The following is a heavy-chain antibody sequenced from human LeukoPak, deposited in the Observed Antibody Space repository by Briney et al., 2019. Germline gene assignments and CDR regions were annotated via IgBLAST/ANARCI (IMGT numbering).Heavy chain of an antibody. CDR1: GFIFSNYG. CDR2: ISYDGRNK. CDR3: AKGPLRGTAAAIDY. D-gene: IGHD2-2*01. J-gene: IGHJ4*02. V-gene: IGHV3-30*18. Sequence: GGSLRLSYAASGFIFSNYGMNWVRQAPGKGLEWVAVISYDGRNKHYPDSVKGRFTISRDISTDTLWLQMDSLRTEDTAVYYCAKGPLRGTAAAIDYWGQGTLVTVSS.